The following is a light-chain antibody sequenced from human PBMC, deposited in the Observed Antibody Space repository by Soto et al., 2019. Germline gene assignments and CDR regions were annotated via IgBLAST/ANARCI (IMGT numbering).Light chain of an antibody. Sequence: QSVLTQPPSASGTPGQRVTISCSGSDSNIGSNTVNWYQQLPGTAPKLLVYSSNQRPSGVPDRFSGSKSGTSASLAISGLQSEDEADYYCAAWEGSLNGVVFGGGTKLTVL. V-gene: IGLV1-44*01. CDR2: SSN. J-gene: IGLJ3*02. CDR1: DSNIGSNT. CDR3: AAWEGSLNGVV.